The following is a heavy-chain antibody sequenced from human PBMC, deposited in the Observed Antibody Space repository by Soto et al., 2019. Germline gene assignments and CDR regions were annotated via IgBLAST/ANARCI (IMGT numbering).Heavy chain of an antibody. CDR3: AREVGYVSFFGPHFDY. D-gene: IGHD5-12*01. CDR2: ISAYNGNT. Sequence: ASVKVSCKASGYTFTSYGISWVRQAPGQGLEWMGWISAYNGNTNYAQKLQGRVTMTTDTSTSTAYMELRSLRSDDTAVYYCAREVGYVSFFGPHFDYWGQGTLVTVSS. V-gene: IGHV1-18*01. CDR1: GYTFTSYG. J-gene: IGHJ4*02.